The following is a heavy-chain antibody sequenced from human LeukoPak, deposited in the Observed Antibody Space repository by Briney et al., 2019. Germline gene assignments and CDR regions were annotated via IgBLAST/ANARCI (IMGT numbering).Heavy chain of an antibody. Sequence: GRSLRLSCAASGFTFSSYGMHWVRQAPGKGLEWVAVIWYDGSNKYYADSVKGRFTISRDNSKYTLYLQMNSLRAEDTAVYYCVNGNDAFDIWGQGTMVTVSS. CDR2: IWYDGSNK. CDR3: VNGNDAFDI. J-gene: IGHJ3*02. V-gene: IGHV3-33*06. CDR1: GFTFSSYG.